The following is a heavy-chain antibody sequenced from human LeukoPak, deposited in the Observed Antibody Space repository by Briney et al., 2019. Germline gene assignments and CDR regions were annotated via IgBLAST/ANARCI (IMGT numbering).Heavy chain of an antibody. Sequence: GGSLRLSCAASGFTFSSYGMHWVRQAPGKGLEWVAVISYDGSNKYYADSVKGRFTISRDNSKNTLYLQMNSLRAEDTAVYYCAKELSYYYDSSGSLLPGAFDIWGQGTMVTVSS. CDR1: GFTFSSYG. J-gene: IGHJ3*02. D-gene: IGHD3-22*01. V-gene: IGHV3-30*18. CDR3: AKELSYYYDSSGSLLPGAFDI. CDR2: ISYDGSNK.